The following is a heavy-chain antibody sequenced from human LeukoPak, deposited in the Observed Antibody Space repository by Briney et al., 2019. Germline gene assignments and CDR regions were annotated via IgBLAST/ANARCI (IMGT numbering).Heavy chain of an antibody. J-gene: IGHJ6*02. V-gene: IGHV4-59*08. CDR1: GGSISNYY. Sequence: SETLSLTCTVSGGSISNYYWTWIRQPPGKGLEWIGHIYYSGSTNYNPSLKSRVTMSIDTPKRQFSLKLTSVTAADAAVYYCATSNYYNGMDVWGQGTTVTVSS. CDR2: IYYSGST. CDR3: ATSNYYNGMDV.